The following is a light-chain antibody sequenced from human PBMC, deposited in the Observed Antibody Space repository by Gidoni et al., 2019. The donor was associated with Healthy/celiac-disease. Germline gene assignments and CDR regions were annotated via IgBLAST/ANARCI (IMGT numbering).Light chain of an antibody. CDR2: GAS. CDR3: QQYNNWSYT. V-gene: IGKV3-15*01. CDR1: QRVSSN. Sequence: EIVMTHSPATLSVSPGERATLSCRASQRVSSNLAWYQQKPGQAPRLLIYGASTRATGIPARFSGSGSGTEFTLTISSLQSEDFAVYYCQQYNNWSYTFXXXTKLEIK. J-gene: IGKJ2*01.